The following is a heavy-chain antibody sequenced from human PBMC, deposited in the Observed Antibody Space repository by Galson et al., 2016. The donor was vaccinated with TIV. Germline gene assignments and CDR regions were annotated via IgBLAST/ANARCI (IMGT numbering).Heavy chain of an antibody. D-gene: IGHD3-22*01. CDR3: ARVKYDSSGFYFNWFDP. CDR2: INSDGSRT. CDR1: GFTFSSEW. V-gene: IGHV3-74*01. J-gene: IGHJ5*02. Sequence: SLRLSCAASGFTFSSEWMHWVRQGPGKGLVWVSRINSDGSRTNYADSVKGRFTISRDNAKNTLYLQMNSLRAEDTAVYYCARVKYDSSGFYFNWFDPWGQGTLVTVSS.